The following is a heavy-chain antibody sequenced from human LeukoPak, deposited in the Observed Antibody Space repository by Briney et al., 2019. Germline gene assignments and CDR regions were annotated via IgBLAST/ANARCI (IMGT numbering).Heavy chain of an antibody. CDR1: GGSISSGSYY. D-gene: IGHD6-13*01. J-gene: IGHJ5*02. CDR3: ARGPGIAAAGSSWFDP. Sequence: SETLSLTCTVSGGSISSGSYYWSWIRQPAGKGLEWIGRIYTSGSTNYNPSLKSRVTISVDTSKNQFSLKLSSVTAADTAVYYCARGPGIAAAGSSWFDPWGQGTLVTVSS. CDR2: IYTSGST. V-gene: IGHV4-61*02.